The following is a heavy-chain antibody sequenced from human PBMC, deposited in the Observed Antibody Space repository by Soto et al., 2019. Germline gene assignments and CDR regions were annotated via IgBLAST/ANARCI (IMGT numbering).Heavy chain of an antibody. D-gene: IGHD2-2*01. V-gene: IGHV3-11*01. CDR3: ARDLRQLLSNQYYCYYLDV. Sequence: QVHLVESGGGLVKPGGSLRLSCAASGFTFSDYQMSWSRQAPGKGLEWVSYIGSSGLSVYYEDSVKGRFTISRDNANNSLYLEMNSLRAEDSAVYYCARDLRQLLSNQYYCYYLDVWGKGTTVSVSS. CDR2: IGSSGLSV. CDR1: GFTFSDYQ. J-gene: IGHJ6*03.